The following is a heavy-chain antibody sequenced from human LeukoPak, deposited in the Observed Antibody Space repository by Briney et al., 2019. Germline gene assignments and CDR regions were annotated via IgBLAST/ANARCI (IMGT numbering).Heavy chain of an antibody. CDR1: GFTFSSYE. CDR3: ARAPPGEPYYYYYMDV. J-gene: IGHJ6*03. D-gene: IGHD4-17*01. V-gene: IGHV3-48*03. CDR2: ISSSGSTI. Sequence: PGGSLRLSCAASGFTFSSYEMNWVRQAPGKGLEWVSYISSSGSTIYYADSVKGRFTISRDNAKNSLYLQMNSLRAEDTAVYYCARAPPGEPYYYYYMDVWGKGTTVTISS.